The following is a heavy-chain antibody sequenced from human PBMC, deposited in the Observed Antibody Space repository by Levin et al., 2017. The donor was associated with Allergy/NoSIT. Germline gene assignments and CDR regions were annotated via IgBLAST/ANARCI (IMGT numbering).Heavy chain of an antibody. J-gene: IGHJ4*02. D-gene: IGHD2/OR15-2a*01. CDR2: NDPKSGAT. V-gene: IGHV1-2*02. Sequence: PGGSLRLSCKASGYTFTDHYMNWIRQAPGQGPEWMGWNDPKSGATNYAQRFQGRVTMTRDTSSSTAYMELSRLTSDDTAVYYCAREVSRAGADYRFDIWGQGTLVPVSS. CDR3: AREVSRAGADYRFDI. CDR1: GYTFTDHY.